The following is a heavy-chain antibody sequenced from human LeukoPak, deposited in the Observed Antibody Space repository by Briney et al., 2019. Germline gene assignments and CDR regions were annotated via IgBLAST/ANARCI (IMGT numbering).Heavy chain of an antibody. V-gene: IGHV4-39*01. D-gene: IGHD2-8*01. Sequence: SETLSLTCTVSGDSISRSSYYWGWIRQPPGKGLEWIGSIYYSGSTHYNPSLKSRVTISADTSKNRFSLKLASVTAADTSVYFCARVGYCTNGVCYNWFDPWGQGTLVTVSS. CDR2: IYYSGST. CDR3: ARVGYCTNGVCYNWFDP. CDR1: GDSISRSSYY. J-gene: IGHJ5*02.